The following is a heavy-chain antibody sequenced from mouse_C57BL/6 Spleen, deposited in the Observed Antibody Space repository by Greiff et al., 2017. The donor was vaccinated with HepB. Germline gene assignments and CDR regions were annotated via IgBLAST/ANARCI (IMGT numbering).Heavy chain of an antibody. CDR1: GYAFSSSW. Sequence: VQLQQSGPELVKPGASVKISCKASGYAFSSSWMNWVKQRPGKGLEWIGRIYPGDGDTNYNGKFKGKATLTADKSSSTAYMQLSSLTSEDSAVYFCARRGTNAMDYWGQGTSVTVSS. D-gene: IGHD1-1*01. J-gene: IGHJ4*01. V-gene: IGHV1-82*01. CDR2: IYPGDGDT. CDR3: ARRGTNAMDY.